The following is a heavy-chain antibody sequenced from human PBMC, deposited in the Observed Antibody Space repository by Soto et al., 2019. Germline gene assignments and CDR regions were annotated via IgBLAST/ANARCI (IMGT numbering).Heavy chain of an antibody. CDR2: INHSGST. D-gene: IGHD1-1*01. Sequence: SETLSLTCAVCGGSFSGYYWSWIRQPPGKGLEWIGEINHSGSTNYNPSLKSRVTISVDTSKNQFSLKLSSVTAADTAVYYCARNWNYVAYWGQGTLVTVSS. V-gene: IGHV4-34*01. CDR1: GGSFSGYY. J-gene: IGHJ4*02. CDR3: ARNWNYVAY.